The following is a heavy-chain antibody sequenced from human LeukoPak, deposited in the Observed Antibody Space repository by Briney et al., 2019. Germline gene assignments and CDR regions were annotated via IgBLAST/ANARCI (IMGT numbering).Heavy chain of an antibody. CDR1: GYSFTSNW. V-gene: IGHV5-51*01. CDR2: IFPGDSDT. CDR3: ARLDSSSWYY. Sequence: AESLKICCKGSGYSFTSNWIGWVRQMAGKGLEWMGIIFPGDSDTRYSPAFQGQVTISADNSISTAYLQWSSLKASDTAMYYCARLDSSSWYYWGQGTRVSVSS. D-gene: IGHD6-13*01. J-gene: IGHJ4*02.